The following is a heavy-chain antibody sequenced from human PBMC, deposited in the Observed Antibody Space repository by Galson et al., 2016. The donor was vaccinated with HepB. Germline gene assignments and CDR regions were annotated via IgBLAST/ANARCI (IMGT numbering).Heavy chain of an antibody. J-gene: IGHJ5*01. D-gene: IGHD1-26*01. CDR2: IYHSGRN. V-gene: IGHV4-61*02. CDR1: GDSITSGSHY. CDR3: VREGGTAYYPDP. Sequence: TLSLTCTVSGDSITSGSHYWSWIRQAAGKGLEWIGRIYHSGRNNYNPPLKSRVTISIDTSKNQFSLKLTSVTATDTAMYYCVREGGTAYYPDPWGQGTLVSVSS.